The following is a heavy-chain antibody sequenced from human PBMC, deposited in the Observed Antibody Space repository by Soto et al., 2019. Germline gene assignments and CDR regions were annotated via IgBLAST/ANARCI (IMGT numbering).Heavy chain of an antibody. D-gene: IGHD3-22*01. Sequence: QVQLVQSGAEEKKPGASVKVSCKASGYSFTSYAIHWMRQAPGQRLEWMRWINDGNGNTKVPQKFQCRVTFTSDTSASTVYMEVSSLRSEDTAVYYCARAAYYNEISGYYPGDYWGQGTLVTVSS. CDR2: INDGNGNT. J-gene: IGHJ4*02. CDR3: ARAAYYNEISGYYPGDY. CDR1: GYSFTSYA. V-gene: IGHV1-3*05.